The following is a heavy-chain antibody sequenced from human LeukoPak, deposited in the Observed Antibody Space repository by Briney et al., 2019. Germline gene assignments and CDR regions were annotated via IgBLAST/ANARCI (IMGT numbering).Heavy chain of an antibody. CDR3: GKFAGKGDLLDY. V-gene: IGHV3-11*03. CDR2: ISISVTYT. Sequence: GGSLRLSCAASGFTFSDYYLSWIRQAPGKGLEWVSYISISVTYTNYADSVKGRFTISRDSAKNSLYLQMNSLRAEDTAVYYCGKFAGKGDLLDYWGQGTLVTVSS. D-gene: IGHD1-1*01. CDR1: GFTFSDYY. J-gene: IGHJ4*02.